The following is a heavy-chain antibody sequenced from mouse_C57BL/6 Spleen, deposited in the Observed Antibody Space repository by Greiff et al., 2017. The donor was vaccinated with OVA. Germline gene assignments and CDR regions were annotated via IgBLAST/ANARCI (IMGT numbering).Heavy chain of an antibody. V-gene: IGHV1-61*01. CDR1: GYTFTSYW. CDR2: IYPSDSET. CDR3: ARRTTMVTSDY. Sequence: VQLQQPGAELVRPGSSVKLSCKASGYTFTSYWMDWVKQRPGQGLEWIGNIYPSDSETHYNQKFKDKATLTVDKSSSTAYMQLSSLTSEDSAVYYCARRTTMVTSDYWGQGTTLTVSS. D-gene: IGHD2-2*01. J-gene: IGHJ2*01.